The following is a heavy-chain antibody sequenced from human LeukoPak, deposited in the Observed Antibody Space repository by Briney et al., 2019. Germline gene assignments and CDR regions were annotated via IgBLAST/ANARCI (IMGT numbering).Heavy chain of an antibody. J-gene: IGHJ4*02. V-gene: IGHV4-59*01. CDR2: IYYSGGT. CDR1: GGSISSYY. D-gene: IGHD5-12*01. Sequence: SETLSLTCTVSGGSISSYYWSWIRQPPGKGLEWIGYIYYSGGTNYSPSLKSRVTISVDTSKNQFSLKLSSVTAADTAVYYCARKVGYSGYDYWGQGTLVTVSS. CDR3: ARKVGYSGYDY.